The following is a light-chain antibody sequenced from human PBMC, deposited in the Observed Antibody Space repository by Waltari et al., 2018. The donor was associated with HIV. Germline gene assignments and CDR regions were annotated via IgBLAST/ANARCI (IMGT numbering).Light chain of an antibody. V-gene: IGLV2-14*01. CDR3: SSYSTAANVV. J-gene: IGLJ2*01. CDR2: EVS. Sequence: QSALAQPASVSGPPGQSITMPCPGNPSDIGGYNFVSWYQQPPGKVPKVLIYEVSNRPSGVSTRFSGSKSGNTASLTISGLQTEDEADYYCSSYSTAANVVFGGGTKLTVL. CDR1: PSDIGGYNF.